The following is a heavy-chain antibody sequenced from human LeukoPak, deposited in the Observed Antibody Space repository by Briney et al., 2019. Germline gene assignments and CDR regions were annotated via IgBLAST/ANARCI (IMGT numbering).Heavy chain of an antibody. J-gene: IGHJ4*02. Sequence: GGSLRLSCAASGFTFSSYEMNWVRQPPGKGLEWVSGISGSGGSTYYADSVKGRFTISRDNSKNTLYLQMNSLRAEDTAVYYCAKKSTTVITYYFDYWGQGTLVTVSS. V-gene: IGHV3-23*01. D-gene: IGHD4-11*01. CDR3: AKKSTTVITYYFDY. CDR1: GFTFSSYE. CDR2: ISGSGGST.